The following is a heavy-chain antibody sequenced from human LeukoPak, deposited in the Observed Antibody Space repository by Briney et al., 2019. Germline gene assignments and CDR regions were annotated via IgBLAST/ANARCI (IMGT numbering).Heavy chain of an antibody. CDR1: GLTFDDYG. J-gene: IGHJ3*02. CDR3: ARVGGWFSDAFDI. D-gene: IGHD6-19*01. CDR2: INWNGGST. V-gene: IGHV3-20*04. Sequence: PGGSLRLSCAASGLTFDDYGMSWVRQAPGKGLEWVSGINWNGGSTGYADSVKGRFTISRDNAKNSLYLQMNSLRAEDTAVYYCARVGGWFSDAFDIWGQGTMVTVSS.